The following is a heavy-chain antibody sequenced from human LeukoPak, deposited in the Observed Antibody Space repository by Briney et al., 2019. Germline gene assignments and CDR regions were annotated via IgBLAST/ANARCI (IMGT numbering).Heavy chain of an antibody. CDR2: IIPIFGTA. CDR3: AGSSTSRLSMDV. J-gene: IGHJ6*03. CDR1: GGTFSSYA. V-gene: IGHV1-69*01. Sequence: SVKVSCEASGGTFSSYAISWVRQAPGQGLEWMGGIIPIFGTANYAQKFQGRVTITADESTSTAYMELSSLRSEDTAVYYCAGSSTSRLSMDVWGKGTTVTVSS. D-gene: IGHD2-2*01.